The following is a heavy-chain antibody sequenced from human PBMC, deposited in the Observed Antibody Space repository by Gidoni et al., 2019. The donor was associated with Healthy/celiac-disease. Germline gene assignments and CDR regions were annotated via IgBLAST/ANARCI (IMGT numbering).Heavy chain of an antibody. Sequence: QLQLQDSGPGLVKPSETLSLTCTVSGGSTSSSSYYWGWIRQPPGKGLEWIGSICYSGSNYYNPYLKSRVTISVDTSKNQFSLKLSSVTAADTAVYYCARHCDFRGLGNYFDYWGQGTLVTVSS. CDR2: ICYSGSN. CDR1: GGSTSSSSYY. D-gene: IGHD2-21*01. J-gene: IGHJ4*02. CDR3: ARHCDFRGLGNYFDY. V-gene: IGHV4-39*01.